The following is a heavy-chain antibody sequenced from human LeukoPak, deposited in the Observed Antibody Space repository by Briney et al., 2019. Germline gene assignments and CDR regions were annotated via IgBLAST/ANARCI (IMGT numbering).Heavy chain of an antibody. CDR2: ISGSGGST. J-gene: IGHJ4*02. CDR3: ARANYDSSGSFDY. V-gene: IGHV3-23*01. D-gene: IGHD3-22*01. Sequence: GGSLRLSCAASGLTFSSYAMSWVRQAPGKGLEWVSAISGSGGSTYYAGSVKGRFTISRDNSKNTLYLQMNSLRAEDTAVYYCARANYDSSGSFDYWGQGTLVTVSS. CDR1: GLTFSSYA.